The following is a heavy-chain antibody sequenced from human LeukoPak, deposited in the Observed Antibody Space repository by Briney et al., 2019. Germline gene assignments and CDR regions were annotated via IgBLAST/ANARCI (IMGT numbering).Heavy chain of an antibody. CDR1: GYTFTGYY. CDR3: ARLEGSQKDPMLYDY. D-gene: IGHD2-8*01. V-gene: IGHV1-2*02. Sequence: ASVKVSCKASGYTFTGYYMHWVRQAPGQGLEWMGWINPNSGGTNYAQKFQGRVTMTRDTSISTAYMELSRLRSDDTAVYYCARLEGSQKDPMLYDYWGQGTLVTVSS. J-gene: IGHJ4*02. CDR2: INPNSGGT.